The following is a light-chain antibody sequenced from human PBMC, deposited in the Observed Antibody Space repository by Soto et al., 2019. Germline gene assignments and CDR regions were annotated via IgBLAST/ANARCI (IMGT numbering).Light chain of an antibody. V-gene: IGKV1-16*02. CDR2: DAS. J-gene: IGKJ4*01. CDR3: QQYHSHPVT. CDR1: QDINSH. Sequence: DIQMTQSPSSVSASVGDRVTITCRASQDINSHLAWFQQKPGKAPKSLISDASSLQSGVPLNFSGSGSGTDFSLTIRSLQPEDFATYYCQQYHSHPVTFGGGTKVEIK.